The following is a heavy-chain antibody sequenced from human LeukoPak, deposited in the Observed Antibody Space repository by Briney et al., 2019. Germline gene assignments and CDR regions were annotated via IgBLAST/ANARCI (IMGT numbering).Heavy chain of an antibody. D-gene: IGHD4-23*01. CDR2: IRSKANSYAT. V-gene: IGHV3-73*01. CDR1: GFTFSGSA. CDR3: ARGRPLDYGGNSIYFDY. Sequence: GGSLRLSCAASGFTFSGSAMHWVRQASGKGLEWVGRIRSKANSYATAYAASVKGRFTISRDDSKNTAYLQMNSLKTEDTAVYYCARGRPLDYGGNSIYFDYWGQGTLVTVSS. J-gene: IGHJ4*02.